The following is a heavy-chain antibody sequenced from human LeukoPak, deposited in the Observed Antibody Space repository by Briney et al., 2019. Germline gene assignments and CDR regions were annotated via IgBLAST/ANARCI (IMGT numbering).Heavy chain of an antibody. CDR1: GFSFRDYA. D-gene: IGHD2-15*01. V-gene: IGHV3-23*01. Sequence: PGGSLRLSCAASGFSFRDYAMSWVRQAPGKGLEWVSLIGGDGGRTYYADSVKGRFTISRDNSKNTLYLQMDSLRAEDTAVYYCASPYCSGDSCYSGYWGQGTLVTVSS. CDR2: IGGDGGRT. J-gene: IGHJ4*02. CDR3: ASPYCSGDSCYSGY.